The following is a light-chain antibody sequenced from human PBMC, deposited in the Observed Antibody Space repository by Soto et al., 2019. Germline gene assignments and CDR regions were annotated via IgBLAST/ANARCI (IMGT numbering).Light chain of an antibody. V-gene: IGKV3-15*01. CDR1: QSVSYN. CDR3: QQYKNWPPLT. J-gene: IGKJ4*01. Sequence: EIVMTQSPATLSVSPGETATLSCRASQSVSYNLAWYQQKPGQGPRLLIYGAFTRATGIPARFSGSGSGTDFTLTISSLQSEDFAVYYCQQYKNWPPLTFGGGIKVELK. CDR2: GAF.